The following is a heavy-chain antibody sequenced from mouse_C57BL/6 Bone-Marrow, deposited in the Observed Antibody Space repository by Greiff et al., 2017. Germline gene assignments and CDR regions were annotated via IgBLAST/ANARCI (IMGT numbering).Heavy chain of an antibody. J-gene: IGHJ2*01. CDR2: IDPEDGDT. V-gene: IGHV14-1*01. Sequence: VQLQQSGAELVRPGASVKLSCTASGFNIKDYYMHWVKQRPEQGLEWIGRIDPEDGDTEYAPKFQGKATMTADTSYNTAYLQLSSLTSEDTAVYYCTVYYYGSSPYYFDYWGQGTTLTVSS. CDR1: GFNIKDYY. CDR3: TVYYYGSSPYYFDY. D-gene: IGHD1-1*01.